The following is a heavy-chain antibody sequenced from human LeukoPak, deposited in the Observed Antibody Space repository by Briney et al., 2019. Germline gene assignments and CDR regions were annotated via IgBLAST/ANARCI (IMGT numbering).Heavy chain of an antibody. J-gene: IGHJ4*02. CDR1: GYSFTNYD. Sequence: ASVKVSCKASGYSFTNYDINWVRQATGQRLEWMGWINPNSGGTNYAQKFQDRVTMTRDTSITTAYMDMSRLRSDDTAVYYCARVRGYSSDWYFDYWGQGTLVTVSS. CDR2: INPNSGGT. V-gene: IGHV1-2*02. CDR3: ARVRGYSSDWYFDY. D-gene: IGHD6-19*01.